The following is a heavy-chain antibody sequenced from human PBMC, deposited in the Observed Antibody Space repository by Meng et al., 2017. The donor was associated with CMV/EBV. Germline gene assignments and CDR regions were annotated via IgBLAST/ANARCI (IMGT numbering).Heavy chain of an antibody. J-gene: IGHJ5*02. CDR3: AREASPYYDFWSGSFYGWFDP. V-gene: IGHV1-69*04. D-gene: IGHD3-3*01. Sequence: SVKVSCKASGGTFSSYTISWVRQAPGQGLEWMGRIIPILGIANYAQKFQGRVTITADKSTSTAYMELSSLRSKDTAVYYCAREASPYYDFWSGSFYGWFDPWGQGTLVTVSS. CDR2: IIPILGIA. CDR1: GGTFSSYT.